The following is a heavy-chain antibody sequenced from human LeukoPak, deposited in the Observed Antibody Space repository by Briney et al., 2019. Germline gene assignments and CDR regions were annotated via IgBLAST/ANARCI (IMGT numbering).Heavy chain of an antibody. CDR3: AREIGYCSSTSCDNWFDP. J-gene: IGHJ5*02. CDR1: GFTFTSSA. CDR2: IVVGSGNT. D-gene: IGHD2-2*01. V-gene: IGHV1-58*02. Sequence: ASVKVSCKASGFTFTSSAMQWVRQARGQRLEWIGWIVVGSGNTNYAQKFQERVTITRDMSTSTAYMELSSLRSEDTAVYYCAREIGYCSSTSCDNWFDPWGQGTLVTVSS.